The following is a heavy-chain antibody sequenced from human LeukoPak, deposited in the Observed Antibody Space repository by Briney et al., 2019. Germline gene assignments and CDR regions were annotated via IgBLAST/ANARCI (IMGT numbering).Heavy chain of an antibody. CDR3: ARLDSSGRWFDP. D-gene: IGHD6-19*01. CDR1: GXRFNNYW. J-gene: IGHJ5*02. Sequence: GESLKISCENSGXRFNNYWSSWVRQMPGKGLEWMGRIDPSDSYTNYSPSFQGHVTISVDKSISTAYLQWSSLKASDTAMYYCARLDSSGRWFDPWGQGTLVTVSS. CDR2: IDPSDSYT. V-gene: IGHV5-10-1*01.